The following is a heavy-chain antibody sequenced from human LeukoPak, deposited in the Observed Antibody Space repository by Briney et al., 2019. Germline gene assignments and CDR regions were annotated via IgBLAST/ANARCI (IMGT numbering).Heavy chain of an antibody. J-gene: IGHJ3*01. CDR2: TWSDGVAK. D-gene: IGHD1-7*01. Sequence: PGGSLRLSCATSGLSVSTSVIHWVRQIPGRGLQWVAGTWSDGVAKYYEASVKGRFTISIDRSKNTVFLQMNNLRAEDTALYHCTKETNASDAWGQGTLVTVSS. V-gene: IGHV3-33*03. CDR3: TKETNASDA. CDR1: GLSVSTSV.